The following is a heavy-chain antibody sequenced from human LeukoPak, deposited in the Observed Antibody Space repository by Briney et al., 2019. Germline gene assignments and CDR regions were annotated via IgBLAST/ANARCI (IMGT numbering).Heavy chain of an antibody. V-gene: IGHV3-43D*03. J-gene: IGHJ6*03. D-gene: IGHD3-10*01. Sequence: PGGSLRLSCAASGFTFSSYGMSWVRQAPGKGLEWVSLISWDGGSTYYADSVKGRFTISRDNSKNSLYLQMNSLRAEDTALYYCAKGSLQYPYYYMDVWGKGTTVTVSS. CDR2: ISWDGGST. CDR3: AKGSLQYPYYYMDV. CDR1: GFTFSSYG.